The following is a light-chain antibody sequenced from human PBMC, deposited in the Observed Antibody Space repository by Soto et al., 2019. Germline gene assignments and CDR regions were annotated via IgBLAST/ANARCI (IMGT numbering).Light chain of an antibody. V-gene: IGKV1-39*01. CDR1: QSISSY. Sequence: DIQTTQSPSSLSASVRDRVTITCRASQSISSYLNWYQQKPGKAPKLLIYAASSLQSGVPSRFSGSGSGTDFTLTISSLQPEDFATYYCQQRKTFGQGTKVEIK. CDR2: AAS. CDR3: QQRKT. J-gene: IGKJ1*01.